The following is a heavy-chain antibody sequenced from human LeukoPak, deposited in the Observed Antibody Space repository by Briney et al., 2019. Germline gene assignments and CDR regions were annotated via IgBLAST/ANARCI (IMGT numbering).Heavy chain of an antibody. CDR1: GGSFDGFY. D-gene: IGHD5-18*01. CDR3: ARVKLSHRYSYGYNPYYFDY. CDR2: INHGGST. V-gene: IGHV4-34*10. Sequence: SETLFLTCAVYGGSFDGFYWSWIRQPPGKGLEWIGEINHGGSTNYNPSLKSRVTMSLDTSKNQFSLKLSSVTAADTAVYYCARVKLSHRYSYGYNPYYFDYWGQGTLVTVSS. J-gene: IGHJ4*02.